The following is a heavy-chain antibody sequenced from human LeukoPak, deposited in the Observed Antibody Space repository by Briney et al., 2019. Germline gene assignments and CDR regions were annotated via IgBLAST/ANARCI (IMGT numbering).Heavy chain of an antibody. D-gene: IGHD2/OR15-2a*01. CDR2: IYSGGST. Sequence: GGSLGLSCAASGFSFSTYAIHWVRQAPGKGLEWVSVIYSGGSTYYADSVKGRFTISRDNSKNTLYLQMNSLRAEDTAVYYCARDLSNLGDYWGQGTLVTVSS. CDR1: GFSFSTYA. CDR3: ARDLSNLGDY. J-gene: IGHJ4*02. V-gene: IGHV3-66*01.